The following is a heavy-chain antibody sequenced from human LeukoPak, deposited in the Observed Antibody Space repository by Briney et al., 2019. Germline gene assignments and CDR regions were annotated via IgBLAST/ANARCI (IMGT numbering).Heavy chain of an antibody. Sequence: GGSLRLSCTASGFTFSSYSMNWVRKAPGKGLEWVSSISSSSSCIYYADSMKGRFTISRDNARNSLYLQMNSLRAEDTALYYCAQGLYGAAYWGQGTLVTVSS. CDR3: AQGLYGAAY. CDR1: GFTFSSYS. CDR2: ISSSSSCI. V-gene: IGHV3-21*01. J-gene: IGHJ4*02. D-gene: IGHD4-17*01.